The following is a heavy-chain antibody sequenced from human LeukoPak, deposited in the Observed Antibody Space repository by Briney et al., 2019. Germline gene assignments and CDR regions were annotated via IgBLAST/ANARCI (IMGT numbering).Heavy chain of an antibody. CDR2: ISGSGGST. J-gene: IGHJ4*02. CDR3: AKEARFVVGATGIDY. D-gene: IGHD1-26*01. V-gene: IGHV3-23*01. CDR1: GFTFSSYA. Sequence: GGSLRLSCAASGFTFSSYAMSWFRQAPGKGLEWVSGISGSGGSTYYSDSVKGRFSISRNNFKNALYLQMNSLRAEDTAVYYCAKEARFVVGATGIDYWGQGTLVTVSS.